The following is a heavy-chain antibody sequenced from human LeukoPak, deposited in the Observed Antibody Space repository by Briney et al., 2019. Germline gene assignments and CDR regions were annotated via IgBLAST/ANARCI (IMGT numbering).Heavy chain of an antibody. CDR1: GYSISRGYY. CDR3: ASGPPVDIVATILDY. J-gene: IGHJ4*02. V-gene: IGHV4-38-2*01. CDR2: IYHSGST. Sequence: SETLSLTCAVSGYSISRGYYWGWIRQPPGKGLEWIGSIYHSGSTYYNPSLKSRVTISVDTSKNQFSLKLSSVTAADTAVYYCASGPPVDIVATILDYWGQGTLVTVSS. D-gene: IGHD5-12*01.